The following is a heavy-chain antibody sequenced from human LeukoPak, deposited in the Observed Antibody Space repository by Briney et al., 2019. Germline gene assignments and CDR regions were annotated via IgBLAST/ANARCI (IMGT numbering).Heavy chain of an antibody. J-gene: IGHJ4*02. CDR1: GFTFSSYA. CDR2: ISGSGGST. V-gene: IGHV3-23*01. CDR3: ARTYSGYVWGTFDY. Sequence: GGSLRLSCAASGFTFSSYAMSWVRQAPGKGLEWVSAISGSGGSTYYADSVKGRFTISRDNAKNSLYLQMNSLRAEDTALYYCARTYSGYVWGTFDYWGQGTLVTVSS. D-gene: IGHD3-16*01.